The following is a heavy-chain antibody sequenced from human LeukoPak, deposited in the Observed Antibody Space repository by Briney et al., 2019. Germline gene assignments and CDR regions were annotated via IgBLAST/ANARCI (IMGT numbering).Heavy chain of an antibody. V-gene: IGHV3-23*01. J-gene: IGHJ4*02. Sequence: GGSLRLSCAASGFTFSSYAMSWVRQAPGKGLEWVSAISGSGGSTYYADSVKGRFTISRDNSKNTLYPQMNSLRAEDTAVYYCAKDGDMVTPPYYFDYWGQGTLVTVSS. CDR1: GFTFSSYA. CDR3: AKDGDMVTPPYYFDY. D-gene: IGHD5-12*01. CDR2: ISGSGGST.